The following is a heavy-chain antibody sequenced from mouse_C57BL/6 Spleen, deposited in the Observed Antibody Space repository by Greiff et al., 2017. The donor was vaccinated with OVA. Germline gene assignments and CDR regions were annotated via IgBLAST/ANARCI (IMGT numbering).Heavy chain of an antibody. Sequence: VQLQQSGAELVRPGPSVKVSCKASGYAFTNYLIEWVKQRPGQGLEWIGVINPGSGGTNYNEKFKSKATLTVDTSSSTAYMQLSSLTSEDSAVYYCARQQLRLRYFDYWGQGTTLTVSS. CDR3: ARQQLRLRYFDY. CDR2: INPGSGGT. V-gene: IGHV1-54*01. CDR1: GYAFTNYL. D-gene: IGHD3-2*02. J-gene: IGHJ2*01.